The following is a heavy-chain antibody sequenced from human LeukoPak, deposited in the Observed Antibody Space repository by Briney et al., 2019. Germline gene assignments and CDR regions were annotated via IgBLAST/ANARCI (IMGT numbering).Heavy chain of an antibody. Sequence: ASVKVSCKVSGYTFTDYYMHWVQQAPGKGLEWMGLVDPEDGETIYAEKFQGRVTMTRDTSTSTVYMELSSLRSEDTAVYYCATVSYYYYYMDVWGKGTTVTVSS. V-gene: IGHV1-69-2*01. CDR3: ATVSYYYYYMDV. J-gene: IGHJ6*03. CDR1: GYTFTDYY. CDR2: VDPEDGET.